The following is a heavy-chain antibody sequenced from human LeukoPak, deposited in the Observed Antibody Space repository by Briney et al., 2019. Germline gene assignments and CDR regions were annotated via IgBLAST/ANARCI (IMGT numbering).Heavy chain of an antibody. CDR2: INHSGST. CDR3: ARRLLQKGYSYGYPHSVASMDV. J-gene: IGHJ6*03. Sequence: PSETLSLTCAVYGGSFSGYYWSWLRQPPGKGLEWIGEINHSGSTNYNPSLKSRVTISVDTSKNQFSLKLSSVTAADTAVYYCARRLLQKGYSYGYPHSVASMDVWGKGTTVTISS. CDR1: GGSFSGYY. V-gene: IGHV4-34*01. D-gene: IGHD5-18*01.